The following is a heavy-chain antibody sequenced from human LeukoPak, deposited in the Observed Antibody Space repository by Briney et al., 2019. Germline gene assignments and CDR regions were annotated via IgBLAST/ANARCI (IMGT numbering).Heavy chain of an antibody. CDR2: ISAYNGNT. CDR1: GYTFTSYG. D-gene: IGHD2-2*01. CDR3: ARDWIVVVPAATSYYYYGMDV. Sequence: ASVKVSCKASGYTFTSYGISWVRQAPGQGLEWMGWISAYNGNTNYAQKLQGRVTITADTSTSTAYMELSSLRSEDTAVYYCARDWIVVVPAATSYYYYGMDVWGQGTTVTVSS. V-gene: IGHV1-18*01. J-gene: IGHJ6*02.